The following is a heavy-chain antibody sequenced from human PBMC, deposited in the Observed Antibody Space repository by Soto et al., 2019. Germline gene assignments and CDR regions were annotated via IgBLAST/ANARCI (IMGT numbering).Heavy chain of an antibody. D-gene: IGHD3-22*01. J-gene: IGHJ3*02. Sequence: GGSLRLSCAASGFTFSSYWMSWVRQAPGKGLEWVANIKQDGSEKYYVDSVKGRFTISRDNAKNSLYLQMNSLRVEDTAVYYCAREVDSDAFDIWGQGTMVTVSS. CDR1: GFTFSSYW. V-gene: IGHV3-7*01. CDR3: AREVDSDAFDI. CDR2: IKQDGSEK.